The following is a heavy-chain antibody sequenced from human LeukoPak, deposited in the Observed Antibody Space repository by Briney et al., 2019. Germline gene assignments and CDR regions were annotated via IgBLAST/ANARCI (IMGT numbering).Heavy chain of an antibody. V-gene: IGHV4-59*08. CDR1: GGSISSYY. CDR2: IYYSGST. D-gene: IGHD2-15*01. Sequence: PSETLSLTCTVSGGSISSYYWSWIRQPPGKGLEWIGYIYYSGSTNYNPSLKSRVTISVDTSKNQFSLKLSSVTAADTAVYYCARAYCSGGSCYRARYYFDYWGQGTLVTVSS. CDR3: ARAYCSGGSCYRARYYFDY. J-gene: IGHJ4*02.